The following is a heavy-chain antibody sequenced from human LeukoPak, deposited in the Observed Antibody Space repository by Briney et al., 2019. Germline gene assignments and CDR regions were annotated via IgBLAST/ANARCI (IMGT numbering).Heavy chain of an antibody. Sequence: SETLSLTCTVSGGSIRSSSYYWGWIRQPPGKGLEWIGSIYYNGNTYYNPSLESRVTMSVDMSENHISLRLTSVTAADTAVYYCAREGGPYRPLDYSGQGTLVTVSS. CDR1: GGSIRSSSYY. J-gene: IGHJ4*02. CDR2: IYYNGNT. V-gene: IGHV4-39*07. CDR3: AREGGPYRPLDY.